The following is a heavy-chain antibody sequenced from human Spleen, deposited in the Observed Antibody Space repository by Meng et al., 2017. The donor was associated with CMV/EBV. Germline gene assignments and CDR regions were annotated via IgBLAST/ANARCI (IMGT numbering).Heavy chain of an antibody. CDR3: ATESDFGVGVSMYYFDT. CDR1: GTFTSNP. CDR2: IIPLLDIR. V-gene: IGHV1-69*02. J-gene: IGHJ4*02. Sequence: GTFTSNPLSWMRQAPGQGLEWMGRIIPLLDIRNYAEKFQGRVTMSADTSTNIAYLEVSSLRSDDTAVYYCATESDFGVGVSMYYFDTWGQGTLVTVSS. D-gene: IGHD3-3*01.